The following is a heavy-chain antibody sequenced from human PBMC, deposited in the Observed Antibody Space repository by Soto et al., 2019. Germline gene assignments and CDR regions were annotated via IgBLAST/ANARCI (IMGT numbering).Heavy chain of an antibody. CDR2: FDPEDGET. V-gene: IGHV1-24*01. D-gene: IGHD3-10*01. CDR3: ATLPTMARGVINWFDP. J-gene: IGHJ5*02. CDR1: GYPMSELS. Sequence: GXAVKVACKVSGYPMSELSMHWVRQAPGKGLEWMGGFDPEDGETIYAQKFQCRVTMTEDTSTDTAYMELSSLRSEDTAVYYCATLPTMARGVINWFDPCGQGTLVTVSS.